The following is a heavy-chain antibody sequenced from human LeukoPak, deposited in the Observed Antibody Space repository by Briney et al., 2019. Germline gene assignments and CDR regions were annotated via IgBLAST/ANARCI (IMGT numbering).Heavy chain of an antibody. V-gene: IGHV3-15*01. D-gene: IGHD1-26*01. J-gene: IGHJ4*02. CDR3: TTAGWELYYFDY. CDR2: IKSNTDSGTT. Sequence: GGSLRLSCAASGFTFSNAWMSWVRQAPGKGLEWVVRIKSNTDSGTTDYAAPVKGRFTISRDDSKNALYLQMSSLKTEDTAVYYCTTAGWELYYFDYWGQGNLVTVSS. CDR1: GFTFSNAW.